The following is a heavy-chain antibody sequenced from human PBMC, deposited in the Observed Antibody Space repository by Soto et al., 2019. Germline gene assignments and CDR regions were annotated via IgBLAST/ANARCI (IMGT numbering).Heavy chain of an antibody. Sequence: LRLSFVASRFTFRSYAMSWVRQAPGKGLEWVSGINPSGSSTFYADSVRGRFTISRDNAKNTLYLQMNSLRVEDTAKYYCVKEWTPRRAFDYWGQGTPVTVSS. CDR2: INPSGSST. V-gene: IGHV3-23*01. CDR3: VKEWTPRRAFDY. J-gene: IGHJ4*02. D-gene: IGHD5-12*01. CDR1: RFTFRSYA.